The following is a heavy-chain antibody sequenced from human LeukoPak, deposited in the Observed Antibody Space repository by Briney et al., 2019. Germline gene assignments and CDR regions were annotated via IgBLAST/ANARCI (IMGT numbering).Heavy chain of an antibody. J-gene: IGHJ4*02. CDR2: IYSGGST. V-gene: IGHV3-66*01. D-gene: IGHD6-13*01. Sequence: PGGSLRLSCAASGFTFSTYSMNWVRQAPGKGLEWVSVIYSGGSTYYADSVKGRFTISRDNSKNTLYLQMNSLRAEDTAVYYCARGEGQQLVDYWGQGTLVTVSS. CDR3: ARGEGQQLVDY. CDR1: GFTFSTYS.